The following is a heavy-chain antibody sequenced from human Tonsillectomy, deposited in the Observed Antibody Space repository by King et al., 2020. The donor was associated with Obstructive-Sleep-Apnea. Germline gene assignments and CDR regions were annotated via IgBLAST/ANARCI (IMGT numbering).Heavy chain of an antibody. Sequence: VQLVQSGGGVVQPGRSLTLSCVASGFTFSTYGMHWVRQAPGKGLEWVAVISYEGGNTFYSDSVKGRFTISRDNSKNTLYLQMNSLRPDDTAVYSCVKDFGDFAAAGTGHFHYWGQGTLVAVST. CDR3: VKDFGDFAAAGTGHFHY. D-gene: IGHD6-13*01. CDR2: ISYEGGNT. CDR1: GFTFSTYG. V-gene: IGHV3-30*18. J-gene: IGHJ4*02.